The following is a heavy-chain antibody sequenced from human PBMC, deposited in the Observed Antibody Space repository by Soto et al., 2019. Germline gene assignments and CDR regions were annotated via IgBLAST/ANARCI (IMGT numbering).Heavy chain of an antibody. CDR1: GYTFTGYY. V-gene: IGHV1-2*04. CDR2: INPNSGGT. J-gene: IGHJ4*02. CDR3: ARLSGGSGYGDYYFDY. D-gene: IGHD4-17*01. Sequence: GXSXKVSCKASGYTFTGYYMHWVRQAPGQGLEWMGWINPNSGGTNYAQKFQGWVTMTRDTSISTAYMELSRLRSDDTAVYYCARLSGGSGYGDYYFDYWGQGTLVTVS.